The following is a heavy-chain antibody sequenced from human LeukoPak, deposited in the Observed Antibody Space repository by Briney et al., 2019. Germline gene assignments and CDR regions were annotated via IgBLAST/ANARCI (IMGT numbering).Heavy chain of an antibody. V-gene: IGHV4-34*01. CDR3: ARGGGIAAAATDHFDY. D-gene: IGHD6-13*01. Sequence: SETLSLTCAVYGGSFSGYYWSWIRQPPGKGLEWIGEINHSGSTNYNPSLKSRVTISVDTSKIQFFLKLSSVTAADTAVYYCARGGGIAAAATDHFDYWGQGTLVTVSS. CDR1: GGSFSGYY. CDR2: INHSGST. J-gene: IGHJ4*02.